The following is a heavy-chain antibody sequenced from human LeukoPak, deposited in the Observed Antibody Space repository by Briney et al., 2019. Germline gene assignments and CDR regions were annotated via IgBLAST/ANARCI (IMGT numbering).Heavy chain of an antibody. CDR1: GFTFSSYA. CDR3: AKDVDIVATTYCDAFDI. Sequence: GGSLRLSCAASGFTFSSYAMHWVRQAPGKGLEWVAVISYDGSNKYYADSVKGRFTISRANSKNTLYLQMNSLRAEDTAVYYCAKDVDIVATTYCDAFDIWGQGTMVTVSS. CDR2: ISYDGSNK. V-gene: IGHV3-30*04. J-gene: IGHJ3*02. D-gene: IGHD5-12*01.